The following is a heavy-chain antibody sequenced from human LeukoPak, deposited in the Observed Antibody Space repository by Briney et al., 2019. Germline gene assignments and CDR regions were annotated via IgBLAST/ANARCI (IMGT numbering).Heavy chain of an antibody. J-gene: IGHJ6*02. D-gene: IGHD2-2*01. CDR1: GFTFSSYG. Sequence: PGGSLRLSCAASGFTFSSYGMHWVRQAPGKGLEWVSSISSSSSYIYYADSVKGRFTISRDNAKNSLYLQMNSLRAEDTAVYYCATTGGPAARDYYYYGMDVWGQGTTVTVSS. V-gene: IGHV3-21*01. CDR3: ATTGGPAARDYYYYGMDV. CDR2: ISSSSSYI.